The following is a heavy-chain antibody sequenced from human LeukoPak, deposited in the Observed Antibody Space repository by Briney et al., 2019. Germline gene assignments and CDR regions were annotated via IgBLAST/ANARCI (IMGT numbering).Heavy chain of an antibody. CDR1: GGSIRGYY. V-gene: IGHV4-4*07. CDR2: IYTSGST. CDR3: ARDFEVCSGGNCYPTIDY. Sequence: SETLSLTCTVSGGSIRGYYWSWIRQPASKRLEYIGRIYTSGSTIYNPSLKSRVAMSVDTSKNQFSLKLISVTTADTAVYYCARDFEVCSGGNCYPTIDYWGQGTLVTVSS. J-gene: IGHJ4*02. D-gene: IGHD2-15*01.